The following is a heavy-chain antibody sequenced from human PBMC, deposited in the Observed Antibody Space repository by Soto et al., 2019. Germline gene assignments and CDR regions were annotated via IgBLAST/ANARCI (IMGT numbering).Heavy chain of an antibody. CDR3: ARGDSTVERWGYYDCGMDV. V-gene: IGHV3-53*02. J-gene: IGHJ6*02. CDR2: IYSGGST. D-gene: IGHD4-4*01. Sequence: EVQLVETGGGLIQPGGSLRLSCAASGFTVSSNYMSWVRQAPGKGLEWVSVIYSGGSTYYADSVKCRFTISRDNSKNTRYLQMNTLRAEDKAVDYCARGDSTVERWGYYDCGMDVWGQGTKVTVSS. CDR1: GFTVSSNY.